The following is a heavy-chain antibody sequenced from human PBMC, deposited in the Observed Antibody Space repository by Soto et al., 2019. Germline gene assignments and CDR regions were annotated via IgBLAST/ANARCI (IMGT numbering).Heavy chain of an antibody. J-gene: IGHJ5*02. CDR1: GYTFTSYY. D-gene: IGHD6-19*01. Sequence: ASVKVSCKASGYTFTSYYMHWGRQAPGQGLEGMGIINPSCGGASYAQKFQGRVAMTSDTSTSRVYMELSSRRSDDTDVYYCPRDVQSSRGWPETWFDPWGQGTPVTVSS. CDR3: PRDVQSSRGWPETWFDP. V-gene: IGHV1-46*01. CDR2: INPSCGGA.